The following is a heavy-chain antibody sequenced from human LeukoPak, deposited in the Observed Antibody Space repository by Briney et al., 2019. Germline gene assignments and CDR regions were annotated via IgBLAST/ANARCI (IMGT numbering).Heavy chain of an antibody. Sequence: SETLSLTCAVYGGSFSGYYWSWIRQPPGKGLEWIGEINHSGSTNYNPSLKSRVTISVDTSKNQFSLKLSSVTAADTAVYYCARGTDRSKVGYWGQGTLVTVS. CDR3: ARGTDRSKVGY. V-gene: IGHV4-34*01. D-gene: IGHD3-22*01. CDR2: INHSGST. CDR1: GGSFSGYY. J-gene: IGHJ4*02.